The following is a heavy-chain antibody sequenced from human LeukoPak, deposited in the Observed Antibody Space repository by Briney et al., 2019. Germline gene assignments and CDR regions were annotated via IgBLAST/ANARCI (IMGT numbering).Heavy chain of an antibody. CDR3: ARQGAYYYDSSGYLDY. J-gene: IGHJ4*02. Sequence: GGSLQISCKGSGYRFTSYWIGWVRQMPGKGLEGMGIIYPGDSDTRYSPSFQGQVTISADKSISTAYLQWSSLKASDTAMYYCARQGAYYYDSSGYLDYWGQGTLVTVSS. CDR1: GYRFTSYW. V-gene: IGHV5-51*01. CDR2: IYPGDSDT. D-gene: IGHD3-22*01.